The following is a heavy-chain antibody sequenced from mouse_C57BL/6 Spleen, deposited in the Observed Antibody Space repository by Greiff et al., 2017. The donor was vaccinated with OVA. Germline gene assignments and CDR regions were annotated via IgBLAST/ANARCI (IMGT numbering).Heavy chain of an antibody. V-gene: IGHV5-9-1*02. Sequence: DVMLVESGEGLVKPGGSLKLSCAASGFTFSSYAMSWVRQTPEKRLEWVAYISSGGDYIYYADTVKGRFTISRDNARNTLYLQMSSLKSEDTAMYYCTREELGQEYFDVWGTGTTVTVSS. CDR2: ISSGGDYI. J-gene: IGHJ1*03. CDR1: GFTFSSYA. CDR3: TREELGQEYFDV. D-gene: IGHD4-1*01.